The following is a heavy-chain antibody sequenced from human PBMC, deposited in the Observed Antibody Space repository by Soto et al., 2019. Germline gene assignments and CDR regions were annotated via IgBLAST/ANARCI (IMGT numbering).Heavy chain of an antibody. J-gene: IGHJ4*02. CDR3: ATVHNTSRSFDY. V-gene: IGHV3-23*01. CDR2: TGATGRTT. CDR1: GSTFNIYA. D-gene: IGHD1-20*01. Sequence: LRLSCAASGSTFNIYAMTWVRQAPGKGLEWVSTTGATGRTTYYSDSVKGRFTVSRDNSKNTLDLQMSNLRAEDTAVYYCATVHNTSRSFDYWGQGTLVTVSS.